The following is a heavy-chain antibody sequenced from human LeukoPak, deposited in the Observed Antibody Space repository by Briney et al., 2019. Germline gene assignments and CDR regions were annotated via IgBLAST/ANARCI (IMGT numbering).Heavy chain of an antibody. CDR2: ISGHNGNT. J-gene: IGHJ2*01. V-gene: IGHV1-18*01. Sequence: ASVKVSCKASGYTFTSYAISWVRQAPGQGLEWMGWISGHNGNTNYAHKFQGRVTMTEDTSTDTAYMELSSLRSEDTAVYYCATGLVKAARPGWYFDLWGRGTLVTVSS. CDR1: GYTFTSYA. CDR3: ATGLVKAARPGWYFDL. D-gene: IGHD6-6*01.